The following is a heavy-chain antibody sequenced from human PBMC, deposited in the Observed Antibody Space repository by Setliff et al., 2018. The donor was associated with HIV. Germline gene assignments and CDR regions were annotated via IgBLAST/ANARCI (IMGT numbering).Heavy chain of an antibody. CDR3: ARGPAPGTIGAFDI. D-gene: IGHD6-13*01. CDR1: GGSINSHY. J-gene: IGHJ3*02. Sequence: SETLSLTCTVSGGSINSHYWSWIRQAPGKGLEWIGEINHSGSTNYNPSLKGRVSISVDTSKNQFSLNVNSVTAADTAVYYCARGPAPGTIGAFDIWGQGTMVTVSS. CDR2: INHSGST. V-gene: IGHV4-34*01.